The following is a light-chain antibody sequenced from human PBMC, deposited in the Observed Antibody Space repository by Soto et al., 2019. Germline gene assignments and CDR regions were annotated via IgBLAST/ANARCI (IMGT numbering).Light chain of an antibody. CDR3: SSYTSSSTRV. V-gene: IGLV2-14*01. CDR2: DVS. CDR1: SSDVGGYNY. J-gene: IGLJ2*01. Sequence: QSVLTQPASVSGSPGQSITISCTGTSSDVGGYNYVSWYQQHPGKAPKVMIYDVSNRPSGVSYRFSGSKSGNTASLTISGLQAEDEADYYCSSYTSSSTRVFGGGTKLTVL.